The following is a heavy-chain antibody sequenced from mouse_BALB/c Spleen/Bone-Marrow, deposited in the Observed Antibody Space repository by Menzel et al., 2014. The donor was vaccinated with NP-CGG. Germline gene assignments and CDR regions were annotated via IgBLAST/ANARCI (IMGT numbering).Heavy chain of an antibody. J-gene: IGHJ4*01. CDR3: ARKSQRAYDSMNY. CDR2: IYPGDFNT. D-gene: IGHD2-4*01. CDR1: GYTFTSYY. V-gene: IGHV1S56*01. Sequence: VQLQQSGPELVKPGASVRISCKASGYTFTSYYVHWVRQRPGQGLEWIGWIYPGDFNTKYNEKFKGKATLTADKSSSTASMQVSSLTSEDSAVYFCARKSQRAYDSMNYWGRGTSVTVSS.